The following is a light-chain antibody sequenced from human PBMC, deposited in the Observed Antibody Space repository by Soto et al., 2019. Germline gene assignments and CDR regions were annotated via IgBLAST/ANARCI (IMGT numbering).Light chain of an antibody. V-gene: IGKV3-20*01. CDR2: GAS. J-gene: IGKJ1*01. Sequence: EIVLTQSPGTLSLSPGERATLSCRASQSVSSSYLVWYQQKPGQAPRLLIYGASIRVTGIPDRFSGSGSGTDFTLTISRLEPEDFAVYYCQQYKTFGQGTKVEIK. CDR1: QSVSSSY. CDR3: QQYKT.